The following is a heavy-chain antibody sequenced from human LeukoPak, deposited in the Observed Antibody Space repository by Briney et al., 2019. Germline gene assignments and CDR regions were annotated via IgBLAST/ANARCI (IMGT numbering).Heavy chain of an antibody. J-gene: IGHJ4*02. CDR3: ARSNSGSYRELDY. CDR2: IYTSGIT. CDR1: GGSINSGSYF. V-gene: IGHV4-61*02. Sequence: SETLSITCTVSGGSINSGSYFGSWIRQPAGKGLEWIGRIYTSGITNYNSSLMSRATISIDTSKNQFSLKLSSVTAADTAVYYCARSNSGSYRELDYWGQGALVTVSS. D-gene: IGHD1-26*01.